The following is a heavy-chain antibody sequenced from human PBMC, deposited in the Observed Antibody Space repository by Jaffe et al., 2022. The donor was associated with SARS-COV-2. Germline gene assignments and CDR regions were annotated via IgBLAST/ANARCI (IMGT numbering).Heavy chain of an antibody. CDR2: IYYSGST. D-gene: IGHD3-16*01. J-gene: IGHJ6*02. CDR3: ARVPYVPVGGSYYYGMDV. Sequence: QVQLQESGPGLVKPSETLSLTCTVSGGSISSYYWSWIRQPPGKGLEWIGYIYYSGSTNYNPSLKSRVTISVDTSKNQFSLKLSSVTAADTAVYYCARVPYVPVGGSYYYGMDVWGQGTTVTVSS. V-gene: IGHV4-59*01. CDR1: GGSISSYY.